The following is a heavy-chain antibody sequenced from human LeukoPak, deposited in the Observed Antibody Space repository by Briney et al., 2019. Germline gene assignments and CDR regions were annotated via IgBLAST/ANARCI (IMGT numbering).Heavy chain of an antibody. D-gene: IGHD4-17*01. CDR2: INTNTGTA. CDR3: ARDGGDYQSRGFDI. V-gene: IGHV7-4-1*02. J-gene: IGHJ3*02. Sequence: GASVKVSCKASGYTFTSDGMNWVRQAPGQGLEWMGWINTNTGTAAYAQGFTGRFVFSLDTSVSTAYLQISSLEAEDTAVYYCARDGGDYQSRGFDIWGQGTMVTVSS. CDR1: GYTFTSDG.